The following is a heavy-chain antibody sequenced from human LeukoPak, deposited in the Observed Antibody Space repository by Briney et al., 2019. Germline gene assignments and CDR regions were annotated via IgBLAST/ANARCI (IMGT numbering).Heavy chain of an antibody. V-gene: IGHV1-2*02. CDR1: GYTFTGNP. CDR3: TRGDY. CDR2: IIPNSGAT. Sequence: ASVKVSCKASGYTFTGNPILWVRQAPGQGLEWMGWIIPNSGATTYAQKFQGRVAMTRDTSISTAFMELSSLRSDDTAVYYCTRGDYWGQGTPVTVSS. J-gene: IGHJ4*02.